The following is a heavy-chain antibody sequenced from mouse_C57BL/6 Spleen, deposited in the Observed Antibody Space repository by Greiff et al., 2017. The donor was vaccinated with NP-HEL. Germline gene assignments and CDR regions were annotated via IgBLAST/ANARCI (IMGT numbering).Heavy chain of an antibody. Sequence: QVQLQQSGPELVKPGASVKISRKASGYAFSSSWMNWVKQRPGKGLEWIGRIYPGDGDTNYNGKFKGKATLTADKSSSTAYMQLSSLTSEDSAVYFCARPLFYYDYDGWYIDVWGTGTTVTVSS. J-gene: IGHJ1*03. D-gene: IGHD2-4*01. CDR1: GYAFSSSW. CDR2: IYPGDGDT. CDR3: ARPLFYYDYDGWYIDV. V-gene: IGHV1-82*01.